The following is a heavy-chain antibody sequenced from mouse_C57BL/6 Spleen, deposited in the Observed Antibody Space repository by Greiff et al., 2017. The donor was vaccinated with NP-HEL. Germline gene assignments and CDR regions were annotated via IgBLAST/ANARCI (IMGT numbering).Heavy chain of an antibody. D-gene: IGHD1-1*01. CDR3: ARDYYGSRDYFDY. J-gene: IGHJ2*01. CDR1: GYSFTGYY. V-gene: IGHV1-42*01. CDR2: INPSTGGT. Sequence: DVQLQESGPELVKPGASVKISCKASGYSFTGYYMNWVKQSPEKSLEWIGEINPSTGGTTYNQKFKAKATLTVDKSSSTAYMQLKSLTSEDSAVYYCARDYYGSRDYFDYWGQGTTLTVSS.